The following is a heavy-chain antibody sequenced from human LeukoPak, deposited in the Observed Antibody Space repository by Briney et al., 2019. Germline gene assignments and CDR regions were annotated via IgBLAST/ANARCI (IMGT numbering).Heavy chain of an antibody. D-gene: IGHD1-26*01. CDR2: ISGSAST. Sequence: GGSLRLSCATSEFTFGIYAMCWVRQAPGKELEWVSGISGSASTYYADSVKGRFTISRDNSKNTLYLQMSSLRAEDTAVCYCAISGGYWAWAHWGQGTLVTVSS. V-gene: IGHV3-23*01. CDR1: EFTFGIYA. CDR3: AISGGYWAWAH. J-gene: IGHJ4*02.